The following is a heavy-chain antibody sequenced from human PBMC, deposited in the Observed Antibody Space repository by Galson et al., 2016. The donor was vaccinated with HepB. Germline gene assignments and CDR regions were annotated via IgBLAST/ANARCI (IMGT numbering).Heavy chain of an antibody. CDR1: GFTFGDYA. V-gene: IGHV3-49*03. Sequence: SLRLSCACSGFTFGDYAMSWFRQAPGKGLGWVSFFRSRVYDGETDYAASVKGRFTISRDDSKNIAYLQMDSLKTEDTAMYYCARGWGTADYWGQGVLVTVSS. CDR3: ARGWGTADY. CDR2: FRSRVYDGET. J-gene: IGHJ4*02. D-gene: IGHD3-16*01.